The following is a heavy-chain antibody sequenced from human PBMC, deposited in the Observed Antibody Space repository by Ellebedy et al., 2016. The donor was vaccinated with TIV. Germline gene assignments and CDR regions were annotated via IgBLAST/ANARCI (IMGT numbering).Heavy chain of an antibody. CDR2: IKEDGSEE. CDR3: VRDLHWSYFD. J-gene: IGHJ4*02. D-gene: IGHD1-26*01. Sequence: PGGSLRLSCAAAGFTCSLNWMYWVRQAPGKGLEWVANIKEDGSEEYYVDSVKGRFTISRDNAKNSLYLQMNSLRAEDTAVYYCVRDLHWSYFDWGQGTLVTVSS. CDR1: GFTCSLNW. V-gene: IGHV3-7*03.